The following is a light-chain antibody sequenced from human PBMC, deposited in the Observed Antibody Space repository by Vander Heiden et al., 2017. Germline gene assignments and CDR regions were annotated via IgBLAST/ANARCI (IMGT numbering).Light chain of an antibody. CDR2: YKSDSDK. CDR1: SGINVGTSR. V-gene: IGLV5-45*03. Sequence: QAALTQPSSLSASPGASASLTCTLRSGINVGTSRIYWYQQKPGSPPQYRLRYKSDSDKQQGSGVPSRFSGSKDASANAGILLISGLQSEDEADYYCMIWHSSAVVFGGGTKLTVL. CDR3: MIWHSSAVV. J-gene: IGLJ2*01.